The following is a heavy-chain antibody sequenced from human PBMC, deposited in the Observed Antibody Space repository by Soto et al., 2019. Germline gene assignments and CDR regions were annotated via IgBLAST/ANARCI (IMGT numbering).Heavy chain of an antibody. D-gene: IGHD2-21*02. J-gene: IGHJ6*02. Sequence: SETLSLTCTVSGGSISGYYWSWLRQPPGQGLEWIGYMYNTGSTVYNPSFKSRVTISVDTSKNQFSLKLNSVTAADTAVYYCARDLWGYCGTDCYPLDVWGQGTTVTVS. V-gene: IGHV4-59*01. CDR1: GGSISGYY. CDR2: MYNTGST. CDR3: ARDLWGYCGTDCYPLDV.